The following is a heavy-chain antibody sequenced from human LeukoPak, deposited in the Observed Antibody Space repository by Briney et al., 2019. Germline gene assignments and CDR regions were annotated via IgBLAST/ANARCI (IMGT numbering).Heavy chain of an antibody. D-gene: IGHD2-2*02. Sequence: SVKVSCKASGGTFSSYAISWVRQAPGQGLEWMGRIIPILGIANYAQKFQGRVTITADESTSTAYMELSSLRSEDTAVYYCARGPVVPAAIKGFDPWGQGTLVTVSS. J-gene: IGHJ5*02. V-gene: IGHV1-69*04. CDR2: IIPILGIA. CDR1: GGTFSSYA. CDR3: ARGPVVPAAIKGFDP.